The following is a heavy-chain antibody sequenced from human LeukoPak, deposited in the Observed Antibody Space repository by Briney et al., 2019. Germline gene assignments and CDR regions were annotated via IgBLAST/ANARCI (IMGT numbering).Heavy chain of an antibody. J-gene: IGHJ6*02. CDR2: IYSGGST. V-gene: IGHV3-66*02. CDR1: GFTVSSNY. D-gene: IGHD5-12*01. Sequence: GGSLRLSCAASGFTVSSNYMSWVRQAPGKGLDWVSVIYSGGSTYYAGSVKGRFTISRDNSKNTLYLQMNSLRAEDTAVYYCARVGTGYDYDYYGMDVWGQGTTVTVSS. CDR3: ARVGTGYDYDYYGMDV.